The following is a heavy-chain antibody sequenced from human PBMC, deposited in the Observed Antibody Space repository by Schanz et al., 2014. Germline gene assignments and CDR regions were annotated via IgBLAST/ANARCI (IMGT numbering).Heavy chain of an antibody. J-gene: IGHJ4*02. Sequence: QVQLQQWGAGLLKASETLSLTCAVYGGSSSDCYWSWIRQPPGKGLEWIGEFNPSGGTNYNPSLKSRVTMSVDRSKNQFSLRLTSVTAADTAVYYCELITLDRGVRNDYWGQGTLVSVSS. CDR1: GGSSSDCY. CDR3: ELITLDRGVRNDY. V-gene: IGHV4-34*01. D-gene: IGHD3-10*01. CDR2: FNPSGGT.